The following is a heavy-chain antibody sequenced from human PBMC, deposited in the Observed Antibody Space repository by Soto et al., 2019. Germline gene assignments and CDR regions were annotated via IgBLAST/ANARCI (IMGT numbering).Heavy chain of an antibody. D-gene: IGHD2-15*01. CDR3: AIGVTPIDY. V-gene: IGHV1-18*01. CDR2: ISAYNGNT. CDR1: GYTFTNFG. J-gene: IGHJ4*02. Sequence: QVQLVQSGAEVKKPGASVKVSCKTSGYTFTNFGLSWVRQAPGQGLEWMGWISAYNGNTNYAQNFQGRGTMATDTATSTAYMELRSLRSDDTAMYYCAIGVTPIDYWGQGTLVTVSA.